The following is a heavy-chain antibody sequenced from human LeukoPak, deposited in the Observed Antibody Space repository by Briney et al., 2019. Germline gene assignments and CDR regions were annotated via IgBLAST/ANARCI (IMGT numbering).Heavy chain of an antibody. D-gene: IGHD2-8*01. Sequence: GGSLRLSCATSGFPFSDFSMSWVRQAPGKRLEWISTTNSGGTSTYYAESVKGRFTISRDNSKNTLYLQMSSLRVEDTAVYYCAKQSYARSLGEGGPGTLVSVSS. V-gene: IGHV3-23*01. J-gene: IGHJ4*02. CDR1: GFPFSDFS. CDR3: AKQSYARSLGE. CDR2: TNSGGTST.